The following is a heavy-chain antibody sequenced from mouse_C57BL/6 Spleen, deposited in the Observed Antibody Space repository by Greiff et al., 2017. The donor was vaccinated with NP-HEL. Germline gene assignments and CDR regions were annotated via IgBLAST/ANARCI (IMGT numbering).Heavy chain of an antibody. Sequence: QVQLKQSGPGLVQPSQSLSITCTVSGFSLTSYGVHWVRQSPGKGLEWLGVIWSGGSTDYNAAFISRLSISKDNSKSQVFFKMNSLQADDTAIYYCARNSLPIYYGNYDDYAMDYWGQGTSVTVSS. J-gene: IGHJ4*01. CDR3: ARNSLPIYYGNYDDYAMDY. V-gene: IGHV2-2*01. D-gene: IGHD2-1*01. CDR2: IWSGGST. CDR1: GFSLTSYG.